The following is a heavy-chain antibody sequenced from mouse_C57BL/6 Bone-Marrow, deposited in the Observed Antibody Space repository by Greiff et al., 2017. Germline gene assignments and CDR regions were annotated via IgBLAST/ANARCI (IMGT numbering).Heavy chain of an antibody. CDR2: IDPENGDT. J-gene: IGHJ2*01. V-gene: IGHV14-4*01. D-gene: IGHD1-1*01. CDR1: GFNIKDDY. Sequence: VQLQQSGAELVRPGASVKLSCTASGFNIKDDYMHWVKQRPEQGLESIGWIDPENGDTEYASKFQGKATITADTSSNTAYLQLSSLTSEDTAVYDCTTDQDGSSPDYWGQGTTLTVSS. CDR3: TTDQDGSSPDY.